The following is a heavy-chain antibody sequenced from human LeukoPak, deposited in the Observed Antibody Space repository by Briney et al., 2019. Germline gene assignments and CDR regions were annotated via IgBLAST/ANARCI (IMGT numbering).Heavy chain of an antibody. V-gene: IGHV1-8*01. Sequence: ASVKVSCKASGFTFTSYDINWVRQATGQGLEWTGWMNPNSGNTGYAQKFQGRVTMTRNTSISTAYMELSSLRSEDTAVYYCARIRYDSSGYYVDYWGQGTLVTVSS. J-gene: IGHJ4*02. D-gene: IGHD3-22*01. CDR2: MNPNSGNT. CDR3: ARIRYDSSGYYVDY. CDR1: GFTFTSYD.